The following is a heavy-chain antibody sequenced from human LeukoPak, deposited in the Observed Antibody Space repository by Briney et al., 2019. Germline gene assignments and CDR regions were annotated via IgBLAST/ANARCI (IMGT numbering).Heavy chain of an antibody. CDR2: IYTSGST. V-gene: IGHV4-61*02. J-gene: IGHJ3*02. CDR1: GGSISSGTYY. Sequence: SETLSLTCTVSGGSISSGTYYWSWIRQPAGKGLEWIGRIYTSGSTYYNPSLKSRVTMSVDTSKNQFSLKLSSVTAADTAVYYCASGVYRNAFDIWGQGTMVTVSS. CDR3: ASGVYRNAFDI. D-gene: IGHD1-14*01.